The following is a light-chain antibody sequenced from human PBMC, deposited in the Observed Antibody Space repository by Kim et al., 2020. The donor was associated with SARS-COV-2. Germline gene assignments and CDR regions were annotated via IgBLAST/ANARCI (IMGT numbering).Light chain of an antibody. CDR2: QDN. CDR3: QAWDSSTYV. V-gene: IGLV3-1*01. Sequence: SVFPGQTASITCSGDKLGDKYASWYQQKSGQSPVLVIYQDNKRPSGIPERFSGSNSGNTATLNISGTQAMDEADYYCQAWDSSTYVFGPGTKVTVL. J-gene: IGLJ1*01. CDR1: KLGDKY.